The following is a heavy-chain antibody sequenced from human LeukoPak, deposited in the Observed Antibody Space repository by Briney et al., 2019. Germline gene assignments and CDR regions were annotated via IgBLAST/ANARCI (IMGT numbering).Heavy chain of an antibody. CDR1: GFTFSSYA. CDR3: AKVRYDSSGYQSPYFDY. V-gene: IGHV3-23*01. D-gene: IGHD3-22*01. J-gene: IGHJ4*02. CDR2: ISGSGGST. Sequence: GGSLRLSCAASGFTFSSYAMSWVRQAPGKGLEWVSAISGSGGSTYSADSVKGRFTVSRDNSKNTLYLQMNSLRVEDTAVYYCAKVRYDSSGYQSPYFDYWGQGTLVTVSS.